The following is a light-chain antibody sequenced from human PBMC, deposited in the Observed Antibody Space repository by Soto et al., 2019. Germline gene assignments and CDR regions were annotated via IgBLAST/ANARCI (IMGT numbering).Light chain of an antibody. J-gene: IGKJ5*01. CDR2: GAS. CDR1: QSVSSSY. CDR3: QQYGSSPLIT. V-gene: IGKV3-20*01. Sequence: EIVLTQSPGTLSLSPGERATLSCRASQSVSSSYLAWYQQKPGQAPRLLIYGASSRATGIPDRFSGSGSGTDVTLTISRLETEDFAVYYCQQYGSSPLITFGQGTRLEIK.